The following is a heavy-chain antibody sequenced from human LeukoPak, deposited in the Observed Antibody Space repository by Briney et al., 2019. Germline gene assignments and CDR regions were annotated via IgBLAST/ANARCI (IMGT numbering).Heavy chain of an antibody. J-gene: IGHJ5*02. CDR1: GGSFSGYY. D-gene: IGHD4-23*01. Sequence: SETLSLTCAVYGGSFSGYYWSWIRQPPGKGLEWIGEINHSGSTNYNPSLKSRVTISVDTSKNQFSLKLSSVTAADTAVYYCARGLLKVTPNWFEPWGQGTLVTVSS. V-gene: IGHV4-34*01. CDR2: INHSGST. CDR3: ARGLLKVTPNWFEP.